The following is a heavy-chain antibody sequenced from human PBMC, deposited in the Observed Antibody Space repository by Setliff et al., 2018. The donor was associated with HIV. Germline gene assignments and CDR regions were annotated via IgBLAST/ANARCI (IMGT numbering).Heavy chain of an antibody. CDR2: IRYDGSNK. CDR3: ATRRDGYNYNYFDY. V-gene: IGHV3-30*02. D-gene: IGHD5-12*01. Sequence: GGSLRLSCAASGFTFSSYGMHWVRQAPGKGLEWVAFIRYDGSNKYYADSVKGRFTISRDNSKNTLYLQMKSLRSEDTAVYYCATRRDGYNYNYFDYWGQGTLVTVSS. CDR1: GFTFSSYG. J-gene: IGHJ4*02.